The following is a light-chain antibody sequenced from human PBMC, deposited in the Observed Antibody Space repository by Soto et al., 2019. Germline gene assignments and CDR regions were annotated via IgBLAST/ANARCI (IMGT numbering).Light chain of an antibody. CDR1: HSLLHSNRYNN. V-gene: IGKV2-28*01. Sequence: DIVMTQSRLSLPVTPGEPASICFSSSHSLLHSNRYNNLNWYQQKPGKAPNLLIFSASNLQSGVPSRFSGSGSGTDFTLPISRLEPQDSAVYYCQQYDGSPLITFGQGTRLEI. J-gene: IGKJ5*01. CDR2: SAS. CDR3: QQYDGSPLIT.